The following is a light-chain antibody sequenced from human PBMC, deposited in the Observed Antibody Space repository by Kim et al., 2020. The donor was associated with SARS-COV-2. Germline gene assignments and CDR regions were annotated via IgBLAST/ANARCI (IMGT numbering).Light chain of an antibody. CDR2: WAT. Sequence: DIVMTQSPDSLTVSLGERATINCKSSQSVLNSSTNKNYLAWYQQKPGQPPKLLIYWATTRKSGVPDRFSGSASGTDFTLTISSLQAEDVAVYYCQQSYSSPWTFGQGTKVDIK. J-gene: IGKJ1*01. V-gene: IGKV4-1*01. CDR1: QSVLNSSTNKNY. CDR3: QQSYSSPWT.